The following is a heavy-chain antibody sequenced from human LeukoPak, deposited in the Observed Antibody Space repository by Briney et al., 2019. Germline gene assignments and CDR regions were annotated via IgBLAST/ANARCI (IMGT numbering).Heavy chain of an antibody. CDR3: ARVGYTSGWYRN. J-gene: IGHJ4*02. V-gene: IGHV3-33*01. Sequence: GGSLRLSCAASGFTFSSYGMHWVRQAPGKGLEWVAVIWYDGSNKYYADSVKGRFAISRDNSKNTLYLQMNSLRAEDTAVYYCARVGYTSGWYRNWGQGTLVTVSS. CDR1: GFTFSSYG. CDR2: IWYDGSNK. D-gene: IGHD6-19*01.